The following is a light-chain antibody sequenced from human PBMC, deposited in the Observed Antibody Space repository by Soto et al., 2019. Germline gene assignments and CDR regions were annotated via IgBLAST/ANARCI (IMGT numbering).Light chain of an antibody. Sequence: DIVMTQSPLSLPVTPGEPASISCRSSQSLLHSDGYNYLDWYLQKPGQSPHLLIYLGSNRASGVTDRFSGSGSGTDFTLKISRVEAEDVGVYYCMQALQTPRTFGQGTKLDIK. CDR3: MQALQTPRT. CDR2: LGS. CDR1: QSLLHSDGYNY. J-gene: IGKJ2*01. V-gene: IGKV2-28*01.